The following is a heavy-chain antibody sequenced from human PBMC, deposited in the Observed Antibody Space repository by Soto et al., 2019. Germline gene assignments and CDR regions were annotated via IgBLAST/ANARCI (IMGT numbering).Heavy chain of an antibody. Sequence: PEETLALTCAVYGGSFSGYYWSWIRQPPGKWLEWIGEINHSGSTNYNPSLKSRVTISVDTSKNQFTLKLSSVTAADTAVYYCARDNLRRYYYGSGRPNGMDVWGQGTTVTVS. V-gene: IGHV4-34*01. J-gene: IGHJ6*02. CDR2: INHSGST. CDR3: ARDNLRRYYYGSGRPNGMDV. CDR1: GGSFSGYY. D-gene: IGHD3-10*01.